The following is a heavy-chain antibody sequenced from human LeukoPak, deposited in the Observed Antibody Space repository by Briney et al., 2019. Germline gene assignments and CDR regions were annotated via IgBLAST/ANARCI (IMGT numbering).Heavy chain of an antibody. CDR2: ISGSGGST. V-gene: IGHV3-23*01. CDR3: AKDRGQQLVLLFPYYMDV. Sequence: GGSLRLSCAASGFTFSSYAMSWVRQAPGKGLEWVSAISGSGGSTYYADSVKGRFTISRDNSKNTLYLQMNSLRAENTAVYYCAKDRGQQLVLLFPYYMDVWGKGTTVTVSS. D-gene: IGHD6-13*01. J-gene: IGHJ6*03. CDR1: GFTFSSYA.